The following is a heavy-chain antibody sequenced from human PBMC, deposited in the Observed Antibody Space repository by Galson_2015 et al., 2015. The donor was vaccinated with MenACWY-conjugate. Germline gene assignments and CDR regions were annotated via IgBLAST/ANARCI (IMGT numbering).Heavy chain of an antibody. CDR1: GDSISSNNYY. J-gene: IGHJ4*02. CDR2: INYSGKT. D-gene: IGHD1-7*01. V-gene: IGHV4-39*07. Sequence: ETLSLTCTVFGDSISSNNYYWTWVRQPPGKGLEWIASINYSGKTFYNPPLKSRVSISVDRSRSQFSLKMSYLSAADSAVYYCARGGLGTSFDYWGQGTRVTVSS. CDR3: ARGGLGTSFDY.